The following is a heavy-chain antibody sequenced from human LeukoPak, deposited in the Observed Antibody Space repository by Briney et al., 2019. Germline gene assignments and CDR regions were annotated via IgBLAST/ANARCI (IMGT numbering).Heavy chain of an antibody. Sequence: GGSLRLSCAASGFTFSSYEMNWVRQAPGKGLEWVSYISSSGSTIYYADSVKGRFTISRDNAQNSLCLQMNSLRAEDTAVYYCVRDHHRRLYDSQARDTFDIWGQGTMVTVSS. CDR3: VRDHHRRLYDSQARDTFDI. CDR1: GFTFSSYE. D-gene: IGHD3-22*01. V-gene: IGHV3-48*03. J-gene: IGHJ3*02. CDR2: ISSSGSTI.